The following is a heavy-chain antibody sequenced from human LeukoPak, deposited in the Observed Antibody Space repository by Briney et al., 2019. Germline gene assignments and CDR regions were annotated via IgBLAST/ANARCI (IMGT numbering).Heavy chain of an antibody. D-gene: IGHD2-2*01. J-gene: IGHJ3*02. CDR2: IHDSGIT. Sequence: SETLSLTCTVSGGSISDSYWSWIRQPPGKGLEWIGKIHDSGITNYNPSLKSRVTFSVDTSKKQFSLNLNSVTAADTAVYYCARDLGYCSSTSCSDAFDIWGQGTMVTVSS. V-gene: IGHV4-59*01. CDR3: ARDLGYCSSTSCSDAFDI. CDR1: GGSISDSY.